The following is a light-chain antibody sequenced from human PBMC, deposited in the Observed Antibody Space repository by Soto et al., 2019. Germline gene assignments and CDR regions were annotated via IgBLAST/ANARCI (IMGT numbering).Light chain of an antibody. CDR1: QDISKN. J-gene: IGKJ5*01. CDR2: AES. CDR3: QQYDNLLPIT. V-gene: IGKV1-33*01. Sequence: IPMTQSPSSLSASVVDRVTITCQARQDISKNLNWYQQKPGKAPKLLIYAESSLQTGVPSSFRGSGSATHFTVTISSMQPEDIATYYCQQYDNLLPITFGQGTRLESK.